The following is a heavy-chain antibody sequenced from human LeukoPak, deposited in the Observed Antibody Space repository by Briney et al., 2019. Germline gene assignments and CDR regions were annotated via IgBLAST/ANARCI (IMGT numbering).Heavy chain of an antibody. CDR1: GFTFSSYA. CDR3: AKNRANEDVVVVPAAEGFDY. CDR2: ISGSGGST. V-gene: IGHV3-23*01. D-gene: IGHD2-2*01. Sequence: GGSLRLSCAASGFTFSSYAMSWVRQAPGKGLEWVSAISGSGGSTNYADSVKGRFTVSRDNSKNTLHLQMNSLRVEDTAVYYCAKNRANEDVVVVPAAEGFDYWGQGTLVTVSS. J-gene: IGHJ4*02.